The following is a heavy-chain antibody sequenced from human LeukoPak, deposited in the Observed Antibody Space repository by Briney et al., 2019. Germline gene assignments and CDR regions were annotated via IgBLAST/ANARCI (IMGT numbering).Heavy chain of an antibody. D-gene: IGHD1-26*01. CDR1: GFTFSSCA. J-gene: IGHJ6*03. CDR3: AKGDIGGSISYYMDV. Sequence: GGSLRLSCAASGFTFSSCAMTWVRQAPGKGLEWVSAIRGSGGSTYYTDSVKGRFTISRDSSKNTLYLQMNSLRAEDTAVYYCAKGDIGGSISYYMDVWGKGTTVTVSS. V-gene: IGHV3-23*01. CDR2: IRGSGGST.